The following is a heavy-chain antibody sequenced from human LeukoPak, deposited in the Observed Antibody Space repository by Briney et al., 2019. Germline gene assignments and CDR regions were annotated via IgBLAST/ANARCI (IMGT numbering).Heavy chain of an antibody. CDR1: GGSISSYY. V-gene: IGHV4-39*07. CDR3: ARVSITAAGTPLDY. D-gene: IGHD6-13*01. CDR2: IYYSGST. J-gene: IGHJ4*02. Sequence: SETLSLTCTVSGGSISSYYWSWIRQPPGKGLEWIGSIYYSGSTYYNPSLKSRVTISVDTSKNQFSLKLSSVTAADTAVYYCARVSITAAGTPLDYWGQGTLVTVSS.